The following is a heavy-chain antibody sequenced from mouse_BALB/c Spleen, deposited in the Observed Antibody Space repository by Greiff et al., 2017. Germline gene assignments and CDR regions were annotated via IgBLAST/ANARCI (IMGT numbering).Heavy chain of an antibody. CDR1: GFTFSSYA. Sequence: EVKVVESGGGLVKPGGSLKLSCAASGFTFSSYAMSWVRQTPEKRLEWVATISSGGSYTYYPDSVKGRFTISRDNAKNTLYLQMSSLRSEDTAMYYCARRADYAMDYWGQGTSVTVSS. V-gene: IGHV5-9-3*01. CDR3: ARRADYAMDY. J-gene: IGHJ4*01. CDR2: ISSGGSYT.